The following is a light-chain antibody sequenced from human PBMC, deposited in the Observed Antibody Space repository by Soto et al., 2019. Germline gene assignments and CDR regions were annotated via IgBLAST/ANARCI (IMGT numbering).Light chain of an antibody. V-gene: IGLV2-14*01. CDR3: SSYTSSSTVV. J-gene: IGLJ3*02. CDR2: DVS. Sequence: QSALTQPASVSGSLGQSITISCTGTSSDVGGYNYVSWYQQHPGKAPKLMIYDVSNRPSGVSNRFSGSKSGKTASLTISGLQAEDEADYYCSSYTSSSTVVFGGGTKLTVL. CDR1: SSDVGGYNY.